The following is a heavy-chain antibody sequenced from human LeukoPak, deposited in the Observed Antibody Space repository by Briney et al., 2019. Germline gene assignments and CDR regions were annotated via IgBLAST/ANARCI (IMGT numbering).Heavy chain of an antibody. J-gene: IGHJ4*02. V-gene: IGHV3-74*01. CDR3: VRASTTGPNLLDY. CDR1: GFTFSTYW. Sequence: GGSLRLSCAASGFTFSTYWMHWVRQAPGKGLVWVSRIKGDVSTTIYADPVKGRFTISRDNSKNTLYLQTSSLRAEDTGVYYCVRASTTGPNLLDYWGQGRLSTFSS. CDR2: IKGDVSTT. D-gene: IGHD1-14*01.